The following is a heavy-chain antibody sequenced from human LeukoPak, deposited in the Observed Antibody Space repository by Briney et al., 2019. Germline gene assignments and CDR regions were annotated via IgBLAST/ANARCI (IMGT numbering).Heavy chain of an antibody. CDR1: GGSISSGGYS. Sequence: ASQTLSLTCAVSGGSISSGGYSWSWIRQPPGKGLECIGYIYYSGSTNYNPSLKSRVTISVDTSKNQFSLKLSSVTAADTAVYYCARLKYYYGSGTLDYWGQGTLVTVSS. CDR3: ARLKYYYGSGTLDY. D-gene: IGHD3-10*01. V-gene: IGHV4-30-4*07. CDR2: IYYSGST. J-gene: IGHJ4*02.